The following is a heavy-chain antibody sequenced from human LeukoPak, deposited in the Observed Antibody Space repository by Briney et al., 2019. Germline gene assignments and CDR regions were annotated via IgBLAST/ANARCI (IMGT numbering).Heavy chain of an antibody. CDR2: IYYSGST. CDR3: ARRTRYSSSWATTWFDP. V-gene: IGHV4-39*07. CDR1: GGPISSTTHY. J-gene: IGHJ5*02. Sequence: SETLSLTCTVSGGPISSTTHYCGWIRQPPGKGLEWIGSIYYSGSTNYNPSLKSRVTISVDTSKNQFSLKLSSVTAADTAVYYCARRTRYSSSWATTWFDPWGQGTLVTVSS. D-gene: IGHD6-13*01.